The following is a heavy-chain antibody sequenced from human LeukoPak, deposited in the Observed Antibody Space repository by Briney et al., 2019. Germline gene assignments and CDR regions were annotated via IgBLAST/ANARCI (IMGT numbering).Heavy chain of an antibody. D-gene: IGHD3-22*01. J-gene: IGHJ4*02. V-gene: IGHV3-49*03. Sequence: PGGSLRLSCTGSGFTFGNYAMNWFRQAPGKALEWVSLIRSKAYGGTTEYAASVKGRFTISRDDSKSIAYLQMNSLQTEDTAVYYCSRERYYDSSGYHGYYFDYWGQGTLVTVSS. CDR3: SRERYYDSSGYHGYYFDY. CDR1: GFTFGNYA. CDR2: IRSKAYGGTT.